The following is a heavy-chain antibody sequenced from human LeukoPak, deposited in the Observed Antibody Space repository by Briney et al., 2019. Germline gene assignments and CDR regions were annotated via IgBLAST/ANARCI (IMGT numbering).Heavy chain of an antibody. CDR3: ARGRGGPPFGY. CDR2: ISADGGTT. D-gene: IGHD3-10*01. J-gene: IGHJ4*02. CDR1: GFNFRAYG. V-gene: IGHV3-64*01. Sequence: PGRSLRLSCAASGFNFRAYGMHWVRQAPAQGLEYVVAISADGGTTWLSNSVNGRFTISRDTSKNTLYLQLARLKTEDPALYTCARGRGGPPFGYCGQGILVTGSS.